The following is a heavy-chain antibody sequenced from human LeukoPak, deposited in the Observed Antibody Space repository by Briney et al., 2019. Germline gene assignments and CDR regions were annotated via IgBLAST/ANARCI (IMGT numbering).Heavy chain of an antibody. CDR3: ASSGSYRFDY. CDR2: ISGSGSVT. CDR1: GFSFSDHA. Sequence: GGSLRLSCAASGFSFSDHAMSWVRLSPGKGLEWVSFISGSGSVTAYADSVKGRFTISRDNSKNSLYLQMNSLRDEDTAVYYCASSGSYRFDYWGQGTLVTVSS. V-gene: IGHV3-23*01. D-gene: IGHD1-26*01. J-gene: IGHJ4*02.